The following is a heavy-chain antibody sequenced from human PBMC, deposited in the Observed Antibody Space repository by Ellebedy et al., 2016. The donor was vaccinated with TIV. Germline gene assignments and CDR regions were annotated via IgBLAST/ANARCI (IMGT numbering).Heavy chain of an antibody. J-gene: IGHJ4*02. D-gene: IGHD2-15*01. Sequence: GESLKISXAASGFTFSSYGMHWVRQAPGKGLEWVAVISYDGSNKYYADSVKGRFTISRDNSKNTLYLQMNSLRAEDTAVYYCAKGPNGLVVAAPDYWGQGTLVTVSS. CDR2: ISYDGSNK. CDR1: GFTFSSYG. V-gene: IGHV3-30*18. CDR3: AKGPNGLVVAAPDY.